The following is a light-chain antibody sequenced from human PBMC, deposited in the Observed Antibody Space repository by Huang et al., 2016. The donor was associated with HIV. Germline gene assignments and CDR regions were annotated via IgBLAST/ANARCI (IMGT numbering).Light chain of an antibody. Sequence: EIVMTQSPATLSVSQGERATLSCRASQSVISNLAWYHQEPGHAPRLRIYGASTRATGIPDRFSGSGSGTDFTLTISGLEPENFAVYYCQRHDNWPLTFGGGTKVEFK. CDR3: QRHDNWPLT. V-gene: IGKV3D-15*01. CDR1: QSVISN. CDR2: GAS. J-gene: IGKJ4*01.